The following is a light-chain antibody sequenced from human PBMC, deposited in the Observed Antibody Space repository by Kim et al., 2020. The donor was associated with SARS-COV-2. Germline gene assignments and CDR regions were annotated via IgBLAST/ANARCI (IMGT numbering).Light chain of an antibody. CDR3: CSYAGSYTYVI. J-gene: IGLJ2*01. Sequence: QSVTISCTGTRSDVGGYNYVSWYQQHPGKAPKHLIYDVINRPSGVPDRFSGSKSGNTASLTISGLQPEDEADYYCCSYAGSYTYVIFGGGTQLTVL. CDR1: RSDVGGYNY. CDR2: DVI. V-gene: IGLV2-11*03.